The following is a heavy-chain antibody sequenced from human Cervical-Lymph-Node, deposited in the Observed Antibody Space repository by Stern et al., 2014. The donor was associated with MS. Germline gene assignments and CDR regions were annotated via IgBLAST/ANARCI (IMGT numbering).Heavy chain of an antibody. CDR2: IYTSGST. Sequence: VQLVESGPGLVKPSQTLSLTCTVSGGSISSGSYYWSWIRQPAGKGLEWIGRIYTSGSTNYNPSLKSRVTLSVDTSKNQFSLKLSSVTAADTAVYYCARAKQWPVPNWFDPWGQGTLVTVSS. CDR1: GGSISSGSYY. V-gene: IGHV4-61*02. CDR3: ARAKQWPVPNWFDP. D-gene: IGHD6-19*01. J-gene: IGHJ5*02.